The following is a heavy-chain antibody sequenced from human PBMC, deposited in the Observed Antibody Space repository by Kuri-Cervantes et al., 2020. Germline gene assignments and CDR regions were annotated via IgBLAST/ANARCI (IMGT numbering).Heavy chain of an antibody. CDR1: GFTFSNYW. CDR2: INTDGSYR. J-gene: IGHJ3*02. V-gene: IGHV3-74*01. CDR3: AKDINSGSGTFAFDI. D-gene: IGHD3-10*01. Sequence: GESLKISCAASGFTFSNYWMHWVRQAPGKGLVWVARINTDGSYRNYTDSVKGRLTISRDNSKDTLSLQMNSLRAEDTAIYYCAKDINSGSGTFAFDIWGQGTMVTVSS.